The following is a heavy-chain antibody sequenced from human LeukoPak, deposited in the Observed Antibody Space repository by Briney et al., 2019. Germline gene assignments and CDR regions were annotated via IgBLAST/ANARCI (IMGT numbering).Heavy chain of an antibody. J-gene: IGHJ4*02. CDR2: IYYSGST. CDR1: GGSISSYY. V-gene: IGHV4-59*01. Sequence: SEXXSLTCTVSGGSISSYYWSWIRQPPGKGLEWIGYIYYSGSTNYNPSLKSRVTISVDTSKNQFSLKLSSVTAADTAVYYCARVRGSAIDYWGQGTLVTVSS. D-gene: IGHD1-26*01. CDR3: ARVRGSAIDY.